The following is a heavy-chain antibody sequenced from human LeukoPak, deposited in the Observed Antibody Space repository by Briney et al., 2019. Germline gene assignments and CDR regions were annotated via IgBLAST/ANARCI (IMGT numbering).Heavy chain of an antibody. CDR2: IYPGDSDT. CDR1: GYSFSSDW. Sequence: GESLKISCKGSGYSFSSDWIGWVRQMPGKGLEWMGIIYPGDSDTRYSPSFQGQVTISADKSISTAYLQWSSLKASDTAMYYCARRSNNGYEYFDYWGQGTLVTVSS. V-gene: IGHV5-51*01. J-gene: IGHJ4*02. CDR3: ARRSNNGYEYFDY. D-gene: IGHD5-12*01.